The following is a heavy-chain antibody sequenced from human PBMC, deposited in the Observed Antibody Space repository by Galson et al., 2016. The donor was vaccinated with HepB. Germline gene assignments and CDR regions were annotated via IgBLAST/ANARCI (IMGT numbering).Heavy chain of an antibody. Sequence: SETLSLTCTVSGDSIGTYYWNWIRQPPGKGLEWIGYIYDNGRTNYNPSLKSRVTISVDTSKKEFPLKLKSVTAADTAVYYCARAPHYYDSSGSSHFFDSWGQGTLVTVSS. CDR2: IYDNGRT. J-gene: IGHJ4*02. CDR3: ARAPHYYDSSGSSHFFDS. V-gene: IGHV4-59*01. CDR1: GDSIGTYY. D-gene: IGHD3-22*01.